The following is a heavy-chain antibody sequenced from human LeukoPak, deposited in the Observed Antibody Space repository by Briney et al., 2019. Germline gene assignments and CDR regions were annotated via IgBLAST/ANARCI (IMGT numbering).Heavy chain of an antibody. J-gene: IGHJ4*02. CDR1: GFTFSSYS. Sequence: GGSLRLCCAASGFTFSSYSMNWVRQAPGKGLEWVSSISSSSSYIYYADSVKGRFTISRDNAKNSLYLQMNSLRAEDTAVYYCAREWGSYSRGGDYWGQGTLVTVSS. CDR3: AREWGSYSRGGDY. D-gene: IGHD1-26*01. CDR2: ISSSSSYI. V-gene: IGHV3-21*01.